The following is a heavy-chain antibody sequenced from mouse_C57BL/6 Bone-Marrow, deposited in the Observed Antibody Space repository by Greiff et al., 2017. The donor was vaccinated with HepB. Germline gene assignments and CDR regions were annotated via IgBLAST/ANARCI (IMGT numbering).Heavy chain of an antibody. CDR3: ARGSITTVVAYYFDD. CDR2: ISYDGSN. CDR1: GYSITSGYY. D-gene: IGHD1-1*01. J-gene: IGHJ2*01. V-gene: IGHV3-6*01. Sequence: EVKLQESGPGLVKPSQSLSLTCSVTGYSITSGYYWYLLRQFPGNLLEWMGYISYDGSNNYNPSLKNRIPITRDTSKNQFFLKLNSVTTEDTATYYCARGSITTVVAYYFDDWGQGTTLTVSS.